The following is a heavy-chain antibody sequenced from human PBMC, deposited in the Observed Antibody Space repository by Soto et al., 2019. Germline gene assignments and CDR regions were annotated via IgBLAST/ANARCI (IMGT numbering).Heavy chain of an antibody. CDR2: ISSISSTI. J-gene: IGHJ4*02. Sequence: GGSLRLSCAASGFPLSSYSMNWFRQAQGKGLEWVSYISSISSTIYYADSGKGRFTISRDNAKNSLYLQMNSLRAEDMAVYYCARDYGDPIPFDYWGQGTLVTVSS. CDR3: ARDYGDPIPFDY. V-gene: IGHV3-48*01. CDR1: GFPLSSYS. D-gene: IGHD4-17*01.